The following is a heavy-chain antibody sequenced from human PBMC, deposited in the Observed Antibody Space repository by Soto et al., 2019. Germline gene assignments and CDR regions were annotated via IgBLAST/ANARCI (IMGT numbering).Heavy chain of an antibody. D-gene: IGHD6-13*01. V-gene: IGHV3-13*01. J-gene: IGHJ6*03. CDR1: GFTFSSYD. CDR2: IGTAGDT. Sequence: GGSLRLSCAASGFTFSSYDMHWVRQATGKGLEWVSAIGTAGDTYYPGSVKGRFTISRENAKNSLYLQMNSLRAGDTAVYYCARAPIAAAGTEYYYYMDVWGKGTTVTVSS. CDR3: ARAPIAAAGTEYYYYMDV.